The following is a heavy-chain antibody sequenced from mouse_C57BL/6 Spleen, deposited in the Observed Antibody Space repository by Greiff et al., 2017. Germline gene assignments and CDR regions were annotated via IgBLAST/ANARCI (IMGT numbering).Heavy chain of an antibody. J-gene: IGHJ3*01. CDR2: INPSNGGT. CDR3: ARGGVMDYGSPFAY. CDR1: GYTFTSYW. D-gene: IGHD1-1*01. Sequence: QVQLQQPGTELVKPGASVKLSCKASGYTFTSYWMHWVKQRPGQGLEWIGNINPSNGGTNYNEKFKSKATLTVDKSSRTAYMQLSSLTSEDSAVYYCARGGVMDYGSPFAYWGQGTLVTVSA. V-gene: IGHV1-53*01.